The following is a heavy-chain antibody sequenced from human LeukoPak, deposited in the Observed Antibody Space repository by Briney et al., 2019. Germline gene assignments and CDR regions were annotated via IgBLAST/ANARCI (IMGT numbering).Heavy chain of an antibody. D-gene: IGHD1-26*01. Sequence: GGSLRLSCAASGFDFNGQTMSWVRQAPGKGLEWVAVISYDGSNKYYADSVKGRFTISRDNSKNTLYLQMNSLRAEDTAVYYCARVKGATTNFDYWGQGTLVTVSS. J-gene: IGHJ4*02. CDR1: GFDFNGQT. CDR2: ISYDGSNK. V-gene: IGHV3-30*04. CDR3: ARVKGATTNFDY.